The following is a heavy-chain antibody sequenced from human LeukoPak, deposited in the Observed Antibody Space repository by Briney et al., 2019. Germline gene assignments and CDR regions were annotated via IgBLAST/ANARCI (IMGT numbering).Heavy chain of an antibody. V-gene: IGHV3-11*01. J-gene: IGHJ6*02. CDR2: ISSSGSTI. CDR1: GFTFSDYY. D-gene: IGHD2-21*01. CDR3: ARSIYYYYGMDV. Sequence: PGGSLRLSCAASGFTFSDYYMSLIRQAPGKGLEWVSYISSSGSTIYYADSVKGRFTISRDNTKNSLYLQMNSLRAEDTAVYYCARSIYYYYGMDVWGQGTTATVSS.